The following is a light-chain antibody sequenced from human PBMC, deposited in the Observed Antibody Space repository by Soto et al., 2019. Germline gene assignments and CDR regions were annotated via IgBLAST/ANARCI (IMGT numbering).Light chain of an antibody. CDR2: DAS. CDR3: QQYNSYSYT. J-gene: IGKJ2*01. CDR1: QSISSW. Sequence: DIQMTQSPSTLSSSVGDRVTITCRASQSISSWLAWYQQKPGKAPKLLIYDASILESGVPSRFSGSGSGTEFTLTISSLQPDDFATYYYQQYNSYSYTFGQGTKLEIK. V-gene: IGKV1-5*01.